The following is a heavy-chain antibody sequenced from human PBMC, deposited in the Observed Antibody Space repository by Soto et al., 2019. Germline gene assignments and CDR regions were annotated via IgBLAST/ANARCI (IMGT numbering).Heavy chain of an antibody. D-gene: IGHD1-26*01. J-gene: IGHJ3*02. Sequence: QVQLVQSGAEVKKPGSSVKVSCKASGGTFSSYAISWVRQAPGQGLEWMGGIIPIFGTANYAQKFQGRVTITADESTSTAYMELSSLRSEDTAVYYCARVPRWELLKALGACDIWGQGTMVTVSS. CDR2: IIPIFGTA. CDR3: ARVPRWELLKALGACDI. V-gene: IGHV1-69*01. CDR1: GGTFSSYA.